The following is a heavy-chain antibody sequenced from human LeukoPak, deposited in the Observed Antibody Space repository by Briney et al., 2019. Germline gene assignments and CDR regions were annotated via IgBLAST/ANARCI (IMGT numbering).Heavy chain of an antibody. CDR1: GFTLTNYA. V-gene: IGHV3-30-3*01. J-gene: IGHJ4*02. D-gene: IGHD3-22*01. Sequence: GGSLRLSCVVSGFTLTNYALHWVRQAPGKGLEWVAVISYAGTNKYYADSVKGRFTISRDISKNTVYLHMDSLRDEDTAVYFCARGGYYYDTTGSPGDYWGQGTLVTVSS. CDR2: ISYAGTNK. CDR3: ARGGYYYDTTGSPGDY.